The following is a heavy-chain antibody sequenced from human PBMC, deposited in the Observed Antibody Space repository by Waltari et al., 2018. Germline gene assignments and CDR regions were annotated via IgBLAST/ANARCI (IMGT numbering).Heavy chain of an antibody. Sequence: VHLVESGGGVVQPGMYLRLSCAASGFSLSHFGMHWVRQAPGKGLGWVALASFDGSTTYYADSVRGRFTISIDNSKNTLYLDINTLRVDDTAIYYCAKDAFGNTYLDHWGQGTLVTVSS. D-gene: IGHD3-10*01. CDR2: ASFDGSTT. CDR1: GFSLSHFG. J-gene: IGHJ5*02. CDR3: AKDAFGNTYLDH. V-gene: IGHV3-30*18.